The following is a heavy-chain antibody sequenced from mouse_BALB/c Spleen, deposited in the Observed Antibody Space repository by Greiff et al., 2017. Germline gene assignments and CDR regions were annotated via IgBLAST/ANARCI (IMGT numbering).Heavy chain of an antibody. D-gene: IGHD1-2*01. J-gene: IGHJ4*01. V-gene: IGHV5-17*02. CDR1: GFTFSSFG. CDR2: ISSGSSTI. Sequence: EVKLVESGGGLVKPGGSLKLSCAASGFTFSSFGMHWVRQAPEKGLEWVAYISSGSSTIYYADTVKGRFTISRDNPKNTLFLQMTSLRSEDTAMYYCARSGYYGYGAIDYWGQGTSVTVSS. CDR3: ARSGYYGYGAIDY.